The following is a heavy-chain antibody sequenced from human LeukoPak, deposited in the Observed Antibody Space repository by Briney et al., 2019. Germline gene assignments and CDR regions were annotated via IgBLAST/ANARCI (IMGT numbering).Heavy chain of an antibody. V-gene: IGHV4-34*01. CDR3: ARVPGSSWPY. CDR2: INHSGST. CDR1: GGSFSGYY. D-gene: IGHD6-13*01. Sequence: KPSETLSLTCAVYGGSFSGYYWSWIRQPPGRGLEWIGEINHSGSTNYNPSLKSRVTISVDTSKNQFSLKLSSVTAADTAVYYCARVPGSSWPYWGQGTLVTVSS. J-gene: IGHJ4*02.